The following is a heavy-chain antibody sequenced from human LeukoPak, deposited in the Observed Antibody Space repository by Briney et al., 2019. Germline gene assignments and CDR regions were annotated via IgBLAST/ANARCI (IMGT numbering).Heavy chain of an antibody. CDR2: IYHSGST. CDR1: GGSISSSNW. CDR3: ARLRVPGWFVDAFDI. J-gene: IGHJ3*02. Sequence: SWTLSLTCAVSGGSISSSNWWSWVRQPPGKGLEWIGEIYHSGSTNYNPSLKSRVTISVDTPKNQFSLKLSSVTAADTAVYYCARLRVPGWFVDAFDIWGQGTMVTVSS. D-gene: IGHD3-10*01. V-gene: IGHV4-4*02.